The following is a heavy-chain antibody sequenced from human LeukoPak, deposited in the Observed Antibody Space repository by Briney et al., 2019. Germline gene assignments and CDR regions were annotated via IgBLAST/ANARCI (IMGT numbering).Heavy chain of an antibody. Sequence: SQTLSLTCTVSGGFITSYYWSWIRQPPGKGLEWIGHTFSSGATTYNPSLKSRVTISVDTSRSQFSLNLSSVTAADTAVYYCAREGGPYRPLDYSGQGILVTVSS. D-gene: IGHD1-14*01. CDR1: GGFITSYY. CDR2: TFSSGAT. J-gene: IGHJ4*02. V-gene: IGHV4-4*09. CDR3: AREGGPYRPLDY.